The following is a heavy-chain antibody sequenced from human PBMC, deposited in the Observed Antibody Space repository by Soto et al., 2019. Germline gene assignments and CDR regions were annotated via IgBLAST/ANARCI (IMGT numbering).Heavy chain of an antibody. CDR2: ISSSSSYT. Sequence: KTGGSLGIGCAACGFTFWVYDMSGFRKAPGKGLEWVSYISSSSSYTNYADSVKGRFTISRDNAKNSLYLQMNSLRAEDTAVYYCARCYYGSGSHYGAFDIWGQGTMVTVSS. D-gene: IGHD3-10*01. V-gene: IGHV3-11*06. J-gene: IGHJ3*02. CDR3: ARCYYGSGSHYGAFDI. CDR1: GFTFWVYD.